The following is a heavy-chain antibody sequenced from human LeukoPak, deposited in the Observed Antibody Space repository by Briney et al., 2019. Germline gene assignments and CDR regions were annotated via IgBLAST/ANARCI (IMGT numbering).Heavy chain of an antibody. J-gene: IGHJ4*02. CDR3: ARFWWELLPPDY. CDR1: GGSISSSSYY. Sequence: SETLSLTCTVSGGSISSSSYYWGWIRQPPGKGLEWIGSIYYSGSTYYNPFLKSRVTISVDTSKNQFSLKLSSVTAADTAVYYCARFWWELLPPDYWGQGTLVTVSS. V-gene: IGHV4-39*01. D-gene: IGHD1-26*01. CDR2: IYYSGST.